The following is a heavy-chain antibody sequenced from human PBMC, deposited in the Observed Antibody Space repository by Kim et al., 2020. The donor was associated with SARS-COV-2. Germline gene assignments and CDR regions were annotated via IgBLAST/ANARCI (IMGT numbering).Heavy chain of an antibody. CDR3: ARDVGGWGFDP. J-gene: IGHJ5*02. D-gene: IGHD3-16*01. Sequence: SETLSLTCTVSGGSISSYYWSWIRQPPGKGLEWIGYIYDSGSTNYNPSLKSRVTISVDTSKNQFSLKLISVTAADTAVYYCARDVGGWGFDPWGQGTLVTVSS. V-gene: IGHV4-59*01. CDR2: IYDSGST. CDR1: GGSISSYY.